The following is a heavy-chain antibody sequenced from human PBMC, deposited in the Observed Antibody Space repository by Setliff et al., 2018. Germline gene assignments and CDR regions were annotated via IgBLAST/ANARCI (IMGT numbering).Heavy chain of an antibody. D-gene: IGHD3-10*01. CDR2: INTNTGNP. J-gene: IGHJ6*03. Sequence: ASVKVSCKASGYTFTNYAMTWMRQAPGQGLEYMGWINTNTGNPIYAQGFTGRFVFSLDTPVSTAYLQISSLKSEDSAVYYCARGSRFGTIVYRGDYYMDVWGKGTTVTVSS. CDR1: GYTFTNYA. CDR3: ARGSRFGTIVYRGDYYMDV. V-gene: IGHV7-4-1*02.